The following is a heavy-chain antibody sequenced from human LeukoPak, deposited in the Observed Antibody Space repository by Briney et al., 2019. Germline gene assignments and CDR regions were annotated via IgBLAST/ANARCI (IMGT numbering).Heavy chain of an antibody. J-gene: IGHJ4*02. CDR2: IWYDGSKK. D-gene: IGHD1-26*01. V-gene: IGHV3-33*07. CDR1: GFTFSSNG. Sequence: PGGSLRLSCAASGFTFSSNGMYWVRQAPGEGLEWVSLIWYDGSKKYYVDSVKGRFTISRDNSKNTLYLQMDSLRAEDTAVYYCARMTGSSADYWGQGTLVTVSS. CDR3: ARMTGSSADY.